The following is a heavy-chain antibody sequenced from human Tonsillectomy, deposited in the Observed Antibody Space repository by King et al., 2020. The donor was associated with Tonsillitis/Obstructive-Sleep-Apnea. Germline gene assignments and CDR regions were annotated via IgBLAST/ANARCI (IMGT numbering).Heavy chain of an antibody. V-gene: IGHV3-23*04. Sequence: VQLVESGGGLVQPGGSLRLSCAASGFIFSSYAMTWVRQAPGKGLEWVSVIGGSGASTYYADSVKGRLTISRDNSKNTMYLQMNSLRAEDTAVYYCAKDSDSSGYCPSNYYDMDVWGKGTAVTVSS. CDR3: AKDSDSSGYCPSNYYDMDV. CDR2: IGGSGAST. D-gene: IGHD3-22*01. CDR1: GFIFSSYA. J-gene: IGHJ6*03.